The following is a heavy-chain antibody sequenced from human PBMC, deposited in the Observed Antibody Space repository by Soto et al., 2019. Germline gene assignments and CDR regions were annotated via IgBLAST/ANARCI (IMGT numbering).Heavy chain of an antibody. D-gene: IGHD2-2*01. Sequence: QGQLLQSGAEVKKPGSSVKVSCKASGYTFTSYDINWVRQATGQGLEWMGWMNPNSGNTGYAQKFQGRVTMTRNTSIRTAYMELSSLRSEDTAVYYCARSRKECSATSCYDYWGQGTLVTVSS. CDR1: GYTFTSYD. J-gene: IGHJ4*02. CDR2: MNPNSGNT. V-gene: IGHV1-8*01. CDR3: ARSRKECSATSCYDY.